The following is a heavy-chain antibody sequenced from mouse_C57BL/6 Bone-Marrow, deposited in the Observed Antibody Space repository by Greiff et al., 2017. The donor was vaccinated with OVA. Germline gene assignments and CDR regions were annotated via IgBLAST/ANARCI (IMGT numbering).Heavy chain of an antibody. CDR3: ASYGYDPYYYAMDY. V-gene: IGHV14-2*01. D-gene: IGHD2-2*01. Sequence: EVQLQQSGAELVKPGASVKLSCTASGFNIKDYYMHWVKQRTEQGLEWIGRIVPEDGETKYAPKFKGKATITADTSSNTAYLQLSSLTSEDTAVYYCASYGYDPYYYAMDYWGQGTSVTVSS. CDR2: IVPEDGET. CDR1: GFNIKDYY. J-gene: IGHJ4*01.